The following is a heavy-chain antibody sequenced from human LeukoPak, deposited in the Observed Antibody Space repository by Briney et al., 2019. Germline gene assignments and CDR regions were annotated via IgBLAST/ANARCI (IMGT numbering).Heavy chain of an antibody. CDR3: ARGYVGEAGYYYYYMDV. CDR1: GGSISSGDYY. J-gene: IGHJ6*03. D-gene: IGHD1-1*01. Sequence: PSETLSLTCTVSGGSISSGDYYWSWIRQPPGKGLEWIGYIYYSGSTYYNPSLKSRVTISVDTSKNQFSLKLSSVTAADTAVYYCARGYVGEAGYYYYYMDVWGKGTTVTVSS. CDR2: IYYSGST. V-gene: IGHV4-30-4*08.